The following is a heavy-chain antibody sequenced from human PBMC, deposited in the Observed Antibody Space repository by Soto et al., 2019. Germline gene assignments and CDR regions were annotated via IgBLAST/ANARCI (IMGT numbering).Heavy chain of an antibody. CDR3: ARDAPIYCSGGSCYNRRAFDI. CDR1: GDSVSSNSAA. Sequence: QSQTLSLTCAISGDSVSSNSAAWNWLRQSPSRGLEWLGRTYYRSKWYNDYAVSVKSRITINPDTSKNQFSLQLNSVTPEDTAVYYCARDAPIYCSGGSCYNRRAFDIWGQGTMVTVSS. CDR2: TYYRSKWYN. D-gene: IGHD2-15*01. V-gene: IGHV6-1*01. J-gene: IGHJ3*02.